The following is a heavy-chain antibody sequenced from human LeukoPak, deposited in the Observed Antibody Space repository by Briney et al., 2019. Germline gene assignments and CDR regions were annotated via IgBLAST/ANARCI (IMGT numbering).Heavy chain of an antibody. V-gene: IGHV1-24*01. J-gene: IGHJ6*04. D-gene: IGHD4-17*01. CDR1: GYTLTELS. CDR2: FDPEDGET. Sequence: EASVKVSCKVSGYTLTELSVHWVRQAPGKGLEWMGGFDPEDGETIYAQKFQGRVTMTEDTSTDTAYMELSSLRSEDTAVYYCATGLRYSYYYGMDVWGKGTTVTVPS. CDR3: ATGLRYSYYYGMDV.